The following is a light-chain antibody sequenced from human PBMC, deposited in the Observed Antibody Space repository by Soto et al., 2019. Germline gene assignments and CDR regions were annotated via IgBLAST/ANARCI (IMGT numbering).Light chain of an antibody. V-gene: IGKV3-11*01. CDR3: QQRSNWLT. CDR1: QSVSSY. Sequence: EIVLTQSPATLSLSPGERATLSCRASQSVSSYLAWYKQKPGQAPRLLISDASNRATGIPARFSGSGSGTDFTLTISSLEPEDFAVYYCQQRSNWLTFGGGTKVDIK. CDR2: DAS. J-gene: IGKJ4*01.